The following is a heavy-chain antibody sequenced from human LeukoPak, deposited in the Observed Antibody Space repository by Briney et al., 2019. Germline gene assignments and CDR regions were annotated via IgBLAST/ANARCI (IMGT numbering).Heavy chain of an antibody. Sequence: ASVEVSCKASGYTFTGSYINWVRQAPGQGLEWMGRINPNSGDTNVAQKFQGRVTLTRDTSISTSYMELSRLRSDDTAVYYCARTLAYCGGDCYGGGGTIDYWGQGTLVTVSS. V-gene: IGHV1-2*06. J-gene: IGHJ4*02. CDR1: GYTFTGSY. CDR2: INPNSGDT. D-gene: IGHD2-21*02. CDR3: ARTLAYCGGDCYGGGGTIDY.